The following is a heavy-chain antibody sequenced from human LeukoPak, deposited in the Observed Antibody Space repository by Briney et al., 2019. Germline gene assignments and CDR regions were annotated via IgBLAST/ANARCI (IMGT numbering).Heavy chain of an antibody. Sequence: PSDTLSLTCTASGSSISCYYGSWIRQPAGRGLEWIGRITTSWSTNYSPSLKGRVTMSVDTSKNQFSLQLSTVTAADTAVYYCAREDRTKYECSGGRGYSRIVVVKYDAFDIWGQGTMVTVSS. CDR2: ITTSWST. CDR1: GSSISCYY. CDR3: AREDRTKYECSGGRGYSRIVVVKYDAFDI. J-gene: IGHJ3*02. V-gene: IGHV4-4*07. D-gene: IGHD2-15*01.